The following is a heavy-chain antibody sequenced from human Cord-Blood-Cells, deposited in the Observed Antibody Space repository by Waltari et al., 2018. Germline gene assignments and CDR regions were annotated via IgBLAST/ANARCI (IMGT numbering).Heavy chain of an antibody. CDR1: GYTFTRHS. J-gene: IGHJ4*02. V-gene: IGHV1-3*01. Sequence: QVQLVQSGAEVKKPGASVKVSCKASGYTFTRHSIHWVRQAPGQRLEWMGWINAGNGNTKYSQKFQGRVTITRDTSASTAYMELSSLRSEDTAVHYCAREYEGFGELLFDYWGQGTLVTVSS. CDR3: AREYEGFGELLFDY. D-gene: IGHD3-10*01. CDR2: INAGNGNT.